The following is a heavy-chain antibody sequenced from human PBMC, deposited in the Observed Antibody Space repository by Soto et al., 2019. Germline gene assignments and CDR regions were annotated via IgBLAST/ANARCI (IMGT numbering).Heavy chain of an antibody. Sequence: PGGSLRLSCAASGFTFSSYWMSWVRQAPGEGLEWVANIKQDGSEKYYVDSVKGRFTISRDNAKNSLYLQMNSLRAEDTAVYYCARFYGGWPLPEYYFDYWGQGTLVTVSS. CDR1: GFTFSSYW. CDR2: IKQDGSEK. CDR3: ARFYGGWPLPEYYFDY. J-gene: IGHJ4*02. V-gene: IGHV3-7*01. D-gene: IGHD6-19*01.